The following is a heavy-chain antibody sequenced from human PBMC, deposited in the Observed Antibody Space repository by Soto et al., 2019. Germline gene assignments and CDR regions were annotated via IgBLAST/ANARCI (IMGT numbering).Heavy chain of an antibody. CDR2: IYSGGNT. J-gene: IGHJ4*02. Sequence: GGSLRLSCAASGFTVCKNYMSWVRQAPGKGLEWVSVIYSGGNTYYADSVKGRFTISRDNSKNTLYLQMNSLRAEDTAMYYCARDPAVTTDYWGQGTLVTVSS. V-gene: IGHV3-66*01. D-gene: IGHD4-17*01. CDR3: ARDPAVTTDY. CDR1: GFTVCKNY.